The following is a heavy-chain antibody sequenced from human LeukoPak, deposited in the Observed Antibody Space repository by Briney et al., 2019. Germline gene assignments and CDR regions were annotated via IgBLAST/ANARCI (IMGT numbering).Heavy chain of an antibody. CDR1: GFTFGSYW. Sequence: GGSLRLSCAASGFTFGSYWMTWVRQAPGKGLEWVANIKQDGSERYYVDSMKGRFTISRDNAKNSLYLQMNSLRDEDTAVYYCARENTGTHSNYFDYWGQGTLVTVSS. CDR3: ARENTGTHSNYFDY. D-gene: IGHD1-26*01. V-gene: IGHV3-7*01. CDR2: IKQDGSER. J-gene: IGHJ4*02.